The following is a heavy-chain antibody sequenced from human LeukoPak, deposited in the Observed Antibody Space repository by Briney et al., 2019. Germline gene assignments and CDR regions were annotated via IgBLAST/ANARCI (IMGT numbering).Heavy chain of an antibody. J-gene: IGHJ4*02. CDR2: INSDGSST. CDR3: ARGIASSRSVAIDL. V-gene: IGHV3-74*01. Sequence: PGGSLRLSCAASGFTFSSYWMHWVRQAPGKGLVWVSRINSDGSSTSYADSVKGRFTISRDNAKNTLYLQMNSLRVEDTALYYCARGIASSRSVAIDLWGQGTLVAVSS. D-gene: IGHD6-13*01. CDR1: GFTFSSYW.